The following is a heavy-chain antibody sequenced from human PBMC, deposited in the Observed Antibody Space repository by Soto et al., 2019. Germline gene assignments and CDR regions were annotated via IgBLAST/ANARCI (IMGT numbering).Heavy chain of an antibody. CDR3: AKDLRIGSSWYVDY. CDR1: GFTFSNYW. Sequence: PGGSLRLSCAASGFTFSNYWMTWVRQAPGKGLEWVANIKQSGSGGSTYYADSVKGLFTISRDISKNTLYLQMNSLRAEDTAVYYCAKDLRIGSSWYVDYWGQGTLVTVSS. D-gene: IGHD6-13*01. V-gene: IGHV3-23*01. J-gene: IGHJ4*02. CDR2: IKQSGSGGST.